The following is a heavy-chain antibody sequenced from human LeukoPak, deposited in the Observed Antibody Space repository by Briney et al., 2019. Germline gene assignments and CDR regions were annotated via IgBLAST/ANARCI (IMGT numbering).Heavy chain of an antibody. V-gene: IGHV4-39*01. CDR3: ARSLPSITSGHFDY. J-gene: IGHJ4*02. CDR1: GGSISSSSYY. Sequence: RSSETLSLTCTVSGGSISSSSYYWGWIRQPPGKGLERIGSIYYSGSTYYNPPLKSRVTISVDTSKNQFSLKLNSVTAADTAVYYCARSLPSITSGHFDYWGQGILVTVSS. CDR2: IYYSGST. D-gene: IGHD3-10*01.